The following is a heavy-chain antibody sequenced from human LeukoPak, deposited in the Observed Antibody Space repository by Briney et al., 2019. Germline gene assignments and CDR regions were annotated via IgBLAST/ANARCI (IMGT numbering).Heavy chain of an antibody. CDR2: ISSSSNTI. CDR1: GFSFSSYS. CDR3: ARGRDDYVWGSYRLKYYFDY. V-gene: IGHV3-48*04. Sequence: GGSLRLSCAASGFSFSSYSMNWVRQAPGKGLEWVSYISSSSNTIYYADSVKGRFTISRDNAKNSLYLQMNSLRAEDTAVYYCARGRDDYVWGSYRLKYYFDYWGQGTLVTVSS. J-gene: IGHJ4*02. D-gene: IGHD3-16*02.